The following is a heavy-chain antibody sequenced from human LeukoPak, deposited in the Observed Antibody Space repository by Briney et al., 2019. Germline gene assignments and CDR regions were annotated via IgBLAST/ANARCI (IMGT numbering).Heavy chain of an antibody. V-gene: IGHV1-2*02. J-gene: IGHJ4*02. D-gene: IGHD5-12*01. Sequence: GASVKVSCQALGYXFTDHYFHWLRQAPGQGIEWMGWIHPGRGDTNIAQKFQGRVSLTRDMSISTAYMELSRLRSDDTAVYYCAGRGYSGYDFDYWGQGTLVTVSS. CDR2: IHPGRGDT. CDR3: AGRGYSGYDFDY. CDR1: GYXFTDHY.